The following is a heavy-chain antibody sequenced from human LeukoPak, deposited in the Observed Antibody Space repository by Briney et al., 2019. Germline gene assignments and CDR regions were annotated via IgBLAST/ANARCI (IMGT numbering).Heavy chain of an antibody. Sequence: SETLSLTCTVSGGSISSYYWSWIRQPPGKGLEWIGYIYYSGSTNYNSSLKSRVTISVDTSKNQFSLKLSSVTAADTAVYYCARSRYYYDSSGYPRWYYFDYWGQGTLVTVSS. D-gene: IGHD3-22*01. CDR3: ARSRYYYDSSGYPRWYYFDY. J-gene: IGHJ4*02. CDR2: IYYSGST. V-gene: IGHV4-59*01. CDR1: GGSISSYY.